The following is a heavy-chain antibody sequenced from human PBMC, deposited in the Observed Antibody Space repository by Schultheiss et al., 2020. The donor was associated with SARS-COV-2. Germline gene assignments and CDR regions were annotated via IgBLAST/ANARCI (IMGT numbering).Heavy chain of an antibody. J-gene: IGHJ4*02. CDR1: GYRFSNYW. CDR2: IYPGDSDT. D-gene: IGHD3-16*01. V-gene: IGHV5-51*01. CDR3: ARLTRDYVWGTYEYFFDY. Sequence: GESLKISCQGSGYRFSNYWIAWVRQMPGKGLEWMGIIYPGDSDTRYSPSFQGQVTISADKSISTAYLQWSSLKASDTAIYYCARLTRDYVWGTYEYFFDYWGQGTLVTVSS.